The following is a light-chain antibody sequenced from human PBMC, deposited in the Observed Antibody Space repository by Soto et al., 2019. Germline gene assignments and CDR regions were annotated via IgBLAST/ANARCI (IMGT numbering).Light chain of an antibody. J-gene: IGLJ3*02. CDR1: SSNIGAAYY. CDR3: QSYDSSLSGWV. V-gene: IGLV1-40*01. Sequence: QSVLTQPPSVSGAPGQRVTISCTGSSSNIGAAYYVHWYQQLPGTAPKLVIYGNRTRPSGVPDRFSGSKSGTSASLAITGLQAEDEADYYCQSYDSSLSGWVFGGGTKVTVL. CDR2: GNR.